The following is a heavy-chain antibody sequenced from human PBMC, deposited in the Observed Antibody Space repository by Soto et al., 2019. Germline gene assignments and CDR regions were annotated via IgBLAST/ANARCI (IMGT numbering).Heavy chain of an antibody. J-gene: IGHJ4*02. Sequence: QVQLVESGGGVVQPGRSLRLSCAASGFTFSSYAMHWVRQAPGKGLEWVAVISYDGSNKYYADSVKGRFTIARDNSKNTLYLQMNSLRAEDTAVYYCARDIKSYYDILTGSIGYYWGQGPLVTVSS. D-gene: IGHD3-9*01. CDR1: GFTFSSYA. CDR3: ARDIKSYYDILTGSIGYY. CDR2: ISYDGSNK. V-gene: IGHV3-30-3*01.